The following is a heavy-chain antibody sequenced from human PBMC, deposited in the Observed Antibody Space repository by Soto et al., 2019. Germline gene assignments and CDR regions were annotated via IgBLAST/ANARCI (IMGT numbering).Heavy chain of an antibody. CDR1: GFTFSTYG. V-gene: IGHV3-33*01. J-gene: IGHJ4*02. D-gene: IGHD6-19*01. CDR2: ILSDGTSK. CDR3: ARADSSGWLFDY. Sequence: GGSLRLSCAASGFTFSTYGMHWVRQAPGKGLEWVAVILSDGTSKNYADSVKGRFTISRDNSKNTLYIQMNSLRAEDTAVYYCARADSSGWLFDYWGQGTLVTVSS.